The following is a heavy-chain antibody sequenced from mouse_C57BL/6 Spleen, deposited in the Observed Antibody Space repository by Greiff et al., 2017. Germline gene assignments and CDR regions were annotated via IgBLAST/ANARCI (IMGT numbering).Heavy chain of an antibody. CDR1: GYAFSSYW. Sequence: QVQLKQSGAELVKPGASVKISCKASGYAFSSYWMNWVKQRPGKGLEWIGQIYPGDGDTNYNGKFKGKATLTADKSSSTAYMQLSSLTSEDSAVYFCARGTTGRWYFDVWGTGTTVTVSS. V-gene: IGHV1-80*01. D-gene: IGHD1-1*01. CDR2: IYPGDGDT. J-gene: IGHJ1*03. CDR3: ARGTTGRWYFDV.